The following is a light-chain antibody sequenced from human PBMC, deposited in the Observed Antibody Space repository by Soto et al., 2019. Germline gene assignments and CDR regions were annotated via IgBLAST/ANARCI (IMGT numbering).Light chain of an antibody. CDR3: ALYVGSGTVV. J-gene: IGLJ2*01. V-gene: IGLV8-61*01. CDR1: SASVLTSYY. CDR2: STN. Sequence: QTVVSQEPSFSVSPGETVTLTCGVTSASVLTSYYPSWYQQTPGQAPRTLIYSTNIRSSGVPDRFSGSILGNKAALTITGAQADDESDYYCALYVGSGTVVFGGGTKLTVI.